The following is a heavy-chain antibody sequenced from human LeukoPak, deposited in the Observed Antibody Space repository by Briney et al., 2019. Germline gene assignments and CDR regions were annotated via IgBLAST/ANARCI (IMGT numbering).Heavy chain of an antibody. CDR2: IYTSGST. CDR3: ARGHTRYYYGMDV. V-gene: IGHV4-61*02. J-gene: IGHJ6*02. Sequence: SQTLSLTCPVAGGSISSGSYYWSWIRQPAGKGLEWIGRIYTSGSTNYNPSLKSRVTISVDTSKNQFSLKLSSVTAADTAVYYCARGHTRYYYGMDVWGQGTTVTVSS. CDR1: GGSISSGSYY.